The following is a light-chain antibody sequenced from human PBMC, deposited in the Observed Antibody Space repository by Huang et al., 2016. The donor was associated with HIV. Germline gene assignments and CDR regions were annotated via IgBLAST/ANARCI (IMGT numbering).Light chain of an antibody. CDR3: QQRSKWPPFT. J-gene: IGKJ3*01. CDR1: QSIGSY. CDR2: DAS. Sequence: EIVLTQSPATLSLSPGERATLSCRASQSIGSYLAWDQQKPGQAPRLLIYDASNRATGIPARFSGSGSGTDFTLTISSLEPEDFAVYYCQQRSKWPPFTFGPGTKVDIK. V-gene: IGKV3-11*01.